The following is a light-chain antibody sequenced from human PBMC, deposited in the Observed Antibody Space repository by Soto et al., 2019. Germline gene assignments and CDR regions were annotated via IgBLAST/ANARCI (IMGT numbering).Light chain of an antibody. J-gene: IGKJ2*01. Sequence: ILMTQSPATLSVSPGERATLSCRASQSVSNNLAWYQQKPGQAPRLLIYDASNRATGIPARFSGSGSGTDFTLTISSLEPEDFAVYYCQQRSNWPPYTFGQGTKLEIK. CDR3: QQRSNWPPYT. CDR2: DAS. CDR1: QSVSNN. V-gene: IGKV3-11*01.